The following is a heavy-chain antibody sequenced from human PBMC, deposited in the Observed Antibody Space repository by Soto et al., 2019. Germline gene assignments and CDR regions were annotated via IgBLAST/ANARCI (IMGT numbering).Heavy chain of an antibody. CDR2: TYYRSKWYN. V-gene: IGHV6-1*01. CDR3: ARDRSAWHWYLAL. Sequence: SQTQSLTYAICGDNVCSDRPMWYCIRQSPSRGLEWLGRTYYRSKWYNDYAVSVKSRIAITPDTSKNQLSLQLNSVTPEDTAVYFCARDRSAWHWYLALRRSGTLVTV. J-gene: IGHJ2*01. CDR1: GDNVCSDRPM.